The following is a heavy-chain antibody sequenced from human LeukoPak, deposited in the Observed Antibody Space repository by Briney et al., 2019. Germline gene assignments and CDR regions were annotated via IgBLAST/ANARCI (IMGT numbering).Heavy chain of an antibody. V-gene: IGHV3-74*01. CDR2: INEDETTI. D-gene: IGHD3-10*01. CDR1: GFTFGDYS. CDR3: VRGLNGAGDY. J-gene: IGHJ4*02. Sequence: GGSLRLSCTASGFTFGDYSMSWVRQAPGKGLVWVSRINEDETTITYADSVKGRFTISRDNAKNTLFLQMSSLRAEDTAVYYCVRGLNGAGDYWGQGTLVTVSS.